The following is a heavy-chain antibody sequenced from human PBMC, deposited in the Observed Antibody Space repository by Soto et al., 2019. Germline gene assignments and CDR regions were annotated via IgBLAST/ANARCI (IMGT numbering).Heavy chain of an antibody. D-gene: IGHD3-3*01. CDR3: ARERVVTVPLDY. J-gene: IGHJ4*02. CDR1: GYTFTSYG. Sequence: QVQLVQSGAEVKKPGASVKVSCKASGYTFTSYGISWVRQAPGQGLEWMGWISAYNGNTNYAQKLQGRVTMTTDTATTTAYMEMRSLRSDDTAVYYGARERVVTVPLDYWGQGTLVTVSS. V-gene: IGHV1-18*04. CDR2: ISAYNGNT.